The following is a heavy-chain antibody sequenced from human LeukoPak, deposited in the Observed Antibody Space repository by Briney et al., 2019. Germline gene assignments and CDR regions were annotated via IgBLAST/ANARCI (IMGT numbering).Heavy chain of an antibody. CDR1: GFTFSSYW. J-gene: IGHJ4*02. CDR3: ARNYVWGNYRYFDY. V-gene: IGHV3-74*01. CDR2: INSDGTST. D-gene: IGHD3-16*02. Sequence: GGSLRLSCAASGFTFSSYWMHWVRQAPGKGLVWVSRINSDGTSTSNADSVKGRFTISRDNAKNTLYLQMNSLRAEDTAVCYCARNYVWGNYRYFDYWGQGTLVTVSS.